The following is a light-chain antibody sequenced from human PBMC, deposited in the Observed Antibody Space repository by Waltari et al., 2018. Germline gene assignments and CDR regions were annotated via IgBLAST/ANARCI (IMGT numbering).Light chain of an antibody. CDR1: SSDVGSYNL. V-gene: IGLV2-23*02. Sequence: QSALTQPASVSGSPGQSITIPCTGTSSDVGSYNLVSWYQAHPGKAPKLMIYEVSKRPSGVSNRFSGSKSGNTASLTISGLQAEDEADYYCCSYAGSSTVVFGGGTKLTVL. CDR3: CSYAGSSTVV. J-gene: IGLJ2*01. CDR2: EVS.